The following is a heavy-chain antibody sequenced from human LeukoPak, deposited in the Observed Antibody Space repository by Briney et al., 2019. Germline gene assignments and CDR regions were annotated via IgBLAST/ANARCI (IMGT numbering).Heavy chain of an antibody. CDR3: AIGQWLDNS. J-gene: IGHJ4*02. V-gene: IGHV4-34*01. Sequence: PSETLSLTCAVYGGSFSDHYWSWIRQPPGMGLEWIGEINHSGETKFNPSLKSRVAMSVDTSKNQFSLELRSVTAADTAVYYCAIGQWLDNSWGQGTLVTVSS. CDR2: INHSGET. CDR1: GGSFSDHY. D-gene: IGHD6-19*01.